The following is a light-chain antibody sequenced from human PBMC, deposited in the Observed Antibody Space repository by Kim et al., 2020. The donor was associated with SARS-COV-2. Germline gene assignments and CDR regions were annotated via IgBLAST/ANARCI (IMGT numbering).Light chain of an antibody. V-gene: IGLV8-61*01. CDR3: VLYMGSGIWV. J-gene: IGLJ3*02. CDR2: STN. Sequence: QTVVTQEPSFSVSPGGTVTLTCGLSSGSVSTSFYPNWFQQTPGQAPRTLLYSTNTRSSGVPDRFSGSILGNKAALTITGAQADDESDYYCVLYMGSGIWVFGGGTQLTVL. CDR1: SGSVSTSFY.